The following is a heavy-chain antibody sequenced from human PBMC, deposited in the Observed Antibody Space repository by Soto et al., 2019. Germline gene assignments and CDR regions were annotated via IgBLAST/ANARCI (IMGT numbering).Heavy chain of an antibody. J-gene: IGHJ6*03. D-gene: IGHD6-6*01. CDR2: INHSGST. V-gene: IGHV4-34*01. Sequence: PSETLSLTCAVYGGSFSGYYWSWIRQPPGKGLEWIGEINHSGSTSYNPSLKSRVTISVDTSKNQFSLKLSSVTAADTAVYYCAGQGEAIARYMDVWGKGTTVTVSS. CDR1: GGSFSGYY. CDR3: AGQGEAIARYMDV.